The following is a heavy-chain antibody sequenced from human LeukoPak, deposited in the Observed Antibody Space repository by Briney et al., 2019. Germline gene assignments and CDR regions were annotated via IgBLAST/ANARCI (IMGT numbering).Heavy chain of an antibody. Sequence: GGSLRLSCAASGFTFDDYAMHWVRHAPGKGLEWVSGISWNSGSIGYADSVKGRFTISRDNAKNSLYLQMNSLRAEDMALYYCAKDHGYSYGRGFDYWGQGTLVTVSS. D-gene: IGHD5-18*01. J-gene: IGHJ4*02. V-gene: IGHV3-9*03. CDR1: GFTFDDYA. CDR3: AKDHGYSYGRGFDY. CDR2: ISWNSGSI.